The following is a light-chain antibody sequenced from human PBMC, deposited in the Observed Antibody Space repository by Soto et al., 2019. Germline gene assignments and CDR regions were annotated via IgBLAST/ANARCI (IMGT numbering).Light chain of an antibody. J-gene: IGKJ1*01. Sequence: ATHTYRASQSVGRSLDWYQQKRGKAPRLLXYDTSNRATGIPARSIGSGSGTDFTLTISSLKPEDFELYSWQQYGSLPGTFGQGTQLDIK. CDR2: DTS. CDR1: QSVGRS. CDR3: QQYGSLPGT. V-gene: IGKV3-11*01.